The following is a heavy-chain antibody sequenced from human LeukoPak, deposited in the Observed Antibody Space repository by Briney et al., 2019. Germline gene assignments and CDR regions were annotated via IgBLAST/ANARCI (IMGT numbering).Heavy chain of an antibody. CDR2: ISVYNGNT. CDR1: GGTFSSYA. J-gene: IGHJ4*02. Sequence: ASVKVSCKASGGTFSSYAISWVRQAPGQGLEWMGWISVYNGNTNSAQKLQGRVTMTTDTSTSTAYMELRSLRSDDTAVYYCARALKEVGATIFDYWGQGTLVTVSS. D-gene: IGHD1-26*01. V-gene: IGHV1-18*01. CDR3: ARALKEVGATIFDY.